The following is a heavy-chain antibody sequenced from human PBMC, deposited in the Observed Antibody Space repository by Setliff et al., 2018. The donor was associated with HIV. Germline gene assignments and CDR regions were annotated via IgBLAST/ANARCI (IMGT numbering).Heavy chain of an antibody. V-gene: IGHV3-21*01. D-gene: IGHD2-15*01. CDR3: VRVRCSGGNCYNAFDI. Sequence: GGSLRLSCAASGFTFSSFSMNWVRQAPGKGLEWVSSIDSSSSYIYYADSVKGRFTISRDNAKNSLYLQMNSLRAEDTAVYYCVRVRCSGGNCYNAFDIWGQGTMVTVSS. CDR2: IDSSSSYI. CDR1: GFTFSSFS. J-gene: IGHJ3*02.